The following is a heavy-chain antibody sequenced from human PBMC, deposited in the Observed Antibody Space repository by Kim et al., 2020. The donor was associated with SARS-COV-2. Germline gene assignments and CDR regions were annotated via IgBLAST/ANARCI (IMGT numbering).Heavy chain of an antibody. CDR3: ARGVITTGFDY. Sequence: STNYNPSLKSRLTISTDTSKNHLSLKLTSVTAADTAVYYCARGVITTGFDYWGQGTLVTVSS. CDR2: ST. V-gene: IGHV4-34*01. D-gene: IGHD3-22*01. J-gene: IGHJ4*02.